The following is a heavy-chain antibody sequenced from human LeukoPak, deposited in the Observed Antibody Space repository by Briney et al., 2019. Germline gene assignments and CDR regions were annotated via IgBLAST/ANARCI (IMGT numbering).Heavy chain of an antibody. CDR3: GKTTVGYSSGQKPAWPVDY. D-gene: IGHD2-15*01. J-gene: IGHJ4*02. V-gene: IGHV3-23*01. Sequence: GGSLRLSCAVSGITLSNYGMSWVRQAPGKGLEWVAGISDSGGNTKYADSVKGRFTISRDNSRNTVYLQINSLRADDTAVYYCGKTTVGYSSGQKPAWPVDYWGQGTLVTVSS. CDR1: GITLSNYG. CDR2: ISDSGGNT.